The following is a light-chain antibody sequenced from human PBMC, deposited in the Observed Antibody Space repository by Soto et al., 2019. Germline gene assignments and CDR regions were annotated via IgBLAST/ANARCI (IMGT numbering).Light chain of an antibody. V-gene: IGLV1-44*01. CDR1: NSNIGSNT. CDR2: GND. Sequence: QSVLSQPPSASGTPGQRVTISCSGGNSNIGSNTVNWYQQLPGTAPKLLIYGNDQRPSGVPDRCSGSKSGTSASLAISGLRSEDEADYYCAAWDASLNGVVFGGGTKLTVL. J-gene: IGLJ2*01. CDR3: AAWDASLNGVV.